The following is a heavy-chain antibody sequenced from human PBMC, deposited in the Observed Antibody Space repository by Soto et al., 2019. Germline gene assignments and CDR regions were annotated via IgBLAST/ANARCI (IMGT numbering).Heavy chain of an antibody. J-gene: IGHJ6*02. V-gene: IGHV3-21*01. CDR3: SGCSGGACHQNYGMDV. CDR2: ISPSTSHI. D-gene: IGHD2-15*01. CDR1: GFTFSSCT. Sequence: GGSLRLSCAVSGFTFSSCTMNWVRQAPGKGLEWVSSISPSTSHIYYTDSVKGRFTISRDNAKNSLFLQMNSLRAEDTAVYYCSGCSGGACHQNYGMDVWGQGTTVTVSS.